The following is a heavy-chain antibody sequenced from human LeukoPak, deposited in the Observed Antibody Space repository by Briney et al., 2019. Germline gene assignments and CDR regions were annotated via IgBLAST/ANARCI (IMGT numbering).Heavy chain of an antibody. CDR2: IYYSGNT. V-gene: IGHV4-39*01. CDR1: GGSISGSSYF. Sequence: PSETLSLTCAVSGGSISGSSYFWGWIRQPPGKGPEWIGSIYYSGNTYYNPSLKSRVTISVDTSKNQFSLKLSSVTAADTAVYYCARLKEGIDYWGQGTLVTVSS. J-gene: IGHJ4*02. D-gene: IGHD3-10*01. CDR3: ARLKEGIDY.